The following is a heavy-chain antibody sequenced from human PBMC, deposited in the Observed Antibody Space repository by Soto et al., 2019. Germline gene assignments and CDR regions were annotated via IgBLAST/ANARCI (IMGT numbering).Heavy chain of an antibody. J-gene: IGHJ4*02. CDR3: ARYFCYYVSSGYYCPFDY. CDR1: GGSVSSGSYY. D-gene: IGHD3-22*01. CDR2: IYYSGST. V-gene: IGHV4-61*01. Sequence: SETLSLTCTVSGGSVSSGSYYWSWIRQPPGKGLEWIGYIYYSGSTNYNPSLKSRVTISVDTSKNQFSLKLSSVTAADTAVYYCARYFCYYVSSGYYCPFDYWGQGTLVTVSS.